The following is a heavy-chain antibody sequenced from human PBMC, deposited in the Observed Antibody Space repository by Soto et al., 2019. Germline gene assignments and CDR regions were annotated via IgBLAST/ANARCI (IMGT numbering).Heavy chain of an antibody. CDR1: GGSISSGGYS. Sequence: QLPLQESGSGLVKPSHTLSLTCAGSGGSISSGGYSWSWIRQPPGKGMECIGYIYHSGSTYYNPSVKSRVTTSVDRSKNQFSLKLSSVTAAVTAVYYCARGPPLLWWSEGTLVTVSS. CDR3: ARGPPLLW. J-gene: IGHJ4*02. CDR2: IYHSGST. V-gene: IGHV4-30-2*01. D-gene: IGHD2-21*01.